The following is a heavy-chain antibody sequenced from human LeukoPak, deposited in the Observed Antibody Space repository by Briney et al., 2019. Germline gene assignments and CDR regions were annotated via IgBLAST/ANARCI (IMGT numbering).Heavy chain of an antibody. J-gene: IGHJ6*02. CDR1: GFTFSRYS. D-gene: IGHD3-10*01. V-gene: IGHV3-21*01. CDR2: ISSSSSYI. Sequence: GGSLRLSCAASGFTFSRYSMNWVRQAPGKGLEWVSSISSSSSYIYYADSVKGRFTISRDNAKNSLYLQMNSLRAEDTAVYYCAREYYYGSGDYAYYYYGMDVWGQGTTVTVSS. CDR3: AREYYYGSGDYAYYYYGMDV.